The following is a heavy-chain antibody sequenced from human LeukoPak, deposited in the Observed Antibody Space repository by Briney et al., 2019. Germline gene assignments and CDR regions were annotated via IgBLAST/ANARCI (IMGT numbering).Heavy chain of an antibody. Sequence: SETLSLTCTVSGGSISSSSYYWGWIRQPPGKGLEWIGSIYYSGSTYYNPSLKSRVTISVDTSKNQFSLKLSSVTAADTAAYYCARSMSGSFSLGYWGQGTLVTVSS. V-gene: IGHV4-39*07. J-gene: IGHJ4*02. CDR2: IYYSGST. D-gene: IGHD1-26*01. CDR3: ARSMSGSFSLGY. CDR1: GGSISSSSYY.